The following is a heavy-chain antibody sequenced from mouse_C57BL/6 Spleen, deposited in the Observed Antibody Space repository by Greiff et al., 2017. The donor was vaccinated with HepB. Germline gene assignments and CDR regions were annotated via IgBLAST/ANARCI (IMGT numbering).Heavy chain of an antibody. CDR2: IYPRSGNT. CDR3: ARERGRVDY. J-gene: IGHJ2*01. CDR1: GYTFTSYG. Sequence: VKLMESGAELARPGASVKLSCKASGYTFTSYGISWVKQRTGQGLEWIGEIYPRSGNTYYNEKFKGKATLTADKSSSTAYMELRSLTSEDSAVYFGARERGRVDYWGQGTTLTVSS. V-gene: IGHV1-81*01.